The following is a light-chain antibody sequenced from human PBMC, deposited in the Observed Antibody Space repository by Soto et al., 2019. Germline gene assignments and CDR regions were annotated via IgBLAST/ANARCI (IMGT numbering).Light chain of an antibody. CDR2: GAS. J-gene: IGKJ5*01. CDR3: QQYGNPPIT. CDR1: QSVSSN. Sequence: EIVMTQSPATLSVSPGERATLSCRASQSVSSNLAWYQQKPGQAPRLLIYGASTRATGIPARFSGSGSGTEFTLTISSLQSEDFAVYYCQQYGNPPITFGQGRRLEIK. V-gene: IGKV3-15*01.